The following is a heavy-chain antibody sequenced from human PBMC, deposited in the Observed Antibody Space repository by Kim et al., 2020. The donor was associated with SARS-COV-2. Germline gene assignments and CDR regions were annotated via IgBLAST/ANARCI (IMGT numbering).Heavy chain of an antibody. V-gene: IGHV3-48*02. J-gene: IGHJ4*02. CDR3: ARDRGTTLDY. Sequence: TIYYADSVKGRFTISRDNAKNSLYLQMNSLRDEDTAVYYCARDRGTTLDYWGQGTLVTVSS. D-gene: IGHD1-1*01. CDR2: TI.